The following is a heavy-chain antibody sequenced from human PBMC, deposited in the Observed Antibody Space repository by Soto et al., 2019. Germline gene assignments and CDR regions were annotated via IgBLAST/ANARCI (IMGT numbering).Heavy chain of an antibody. CDR2: VSGRGGSA. J-gene: IGHJ4*02. CDR1: GFIFNNYA. V-gene: IGHV3-23*01. D-gene: IGHD4-4*01. Sequence: EVQLLESGGGLVQRGGSLRLSCAASGFIFNNYAMTWVRQAPGKGLEWVARVSGRGGSAYYADSVKGRLTISRDNSNNTLLLQMNSLGAEDTAVYYCAKDSNKYSSSLRGRYFDYWGQGIGVTVSS. CDR3: AKDSNKYSSSLRGRYFDY.